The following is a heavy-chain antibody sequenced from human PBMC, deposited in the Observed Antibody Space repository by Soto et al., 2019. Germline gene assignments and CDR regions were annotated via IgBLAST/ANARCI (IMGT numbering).Heavy chain of an antibody. J-gene: IGHJ4*02. CDR3: ARLEGLATISYYFDF. Sequence: QLQESGPGLVKPSETLSLTCSVSGDSINSDKYYWGWIRQPPGKGLEWIGSIYYRGNTSYNPSLQTRVTITLDKAKRQFSLRLNSVTAADSAVYFCARLEGLATISYYFDFWGQGAQVTVSS. CDR2: IYYRGNT. D-gene: IGHD3-9*01. V-gene: IGHV4-39*01. CDR1: GDSINSDKYY.